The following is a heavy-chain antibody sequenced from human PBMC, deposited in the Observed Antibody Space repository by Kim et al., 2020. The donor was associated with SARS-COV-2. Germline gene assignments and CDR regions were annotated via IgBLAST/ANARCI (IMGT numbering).Heavy chain of an antibody. CDR2: INPKTSDT. CDR1: GYTFTGFF. D-gene: IGHD3-10*01. V-gene: IGHV1-2*06. Sequence: ASVKVSCKASGYTFTGFFMHWVRQAPGQGLEWMGRINPKTSDTTYAQNFQGRVTMTRDTSISTAYLDLSSLRADDTAVYYCARLQGYGSETFRDYWGQGT. J-gene: IGHJ4*02. CDR3: ARLQGYGSETFRDY.